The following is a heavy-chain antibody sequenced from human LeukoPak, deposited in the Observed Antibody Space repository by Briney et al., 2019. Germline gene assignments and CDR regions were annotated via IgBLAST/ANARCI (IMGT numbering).Heavy chain of an antibody. J-gene: IGHJ4*02. V-gene: IGHV3-23*01. Sequence: GGSLRLSCAASGFTFSSYAMSWVRQAPGKGLEWVATISGGGDSTYYADSVKGRFTISSDNSKNTLYLQMNSLRAEDTAVYYCAKVPYYYDSSGYFYWGQGTLVTVSS. D-gene: IGHD3-22*01. CDR2: ISGGGDST. CDR1: GFTFSSYA. CDR3: AKVPYYYDSSGYFY.